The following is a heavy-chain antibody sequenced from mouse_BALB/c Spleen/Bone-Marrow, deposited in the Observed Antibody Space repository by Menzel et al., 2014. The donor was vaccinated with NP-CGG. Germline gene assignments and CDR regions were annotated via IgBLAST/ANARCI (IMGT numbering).Heavy chain of an antibody. CDR3: ARSGNYYGNYYWYFDV. D-gene: IGHD2-1*01. J-gene: IGHJ1*01. CDR2: IYPGDGST. V-gene: IGHV1S56*01. CDR1: GYTFTSYD. Sequence: VQLQQSGAELVKPGALVKISCKASGYTFTSYDINWVKQRPGQGLEWIGWIYPGDGSTKYNEKFKGKATLTADKSSSTAYMQLSSLTSENSAVYFCARSGNYYGNYYWYFDVWGAGTTVTVSS.